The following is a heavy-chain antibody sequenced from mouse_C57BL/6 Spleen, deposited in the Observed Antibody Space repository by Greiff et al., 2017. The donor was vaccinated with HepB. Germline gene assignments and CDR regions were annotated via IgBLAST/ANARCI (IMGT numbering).Heavy chain of an antibody. Sequence: QVQLQQPGAELVRPGSSVKLSCKASGYTFTSYWMHWVKQRPIQGLEWIGNIDPSDSETHYNQKFKDKATLTVDKSSSTAYMQLSSLTSEDSAVYYCARSLYSNSPMDYWGQGTSVTVSS. D-gene: IGHD2-5*01. J-gene: IGHJ4*01. CDR1: GYTFTSYW. V-gene: IGHV1-52*01. CDR3: ARSLYSNSPMDY. CDR2: IDPSDSET.